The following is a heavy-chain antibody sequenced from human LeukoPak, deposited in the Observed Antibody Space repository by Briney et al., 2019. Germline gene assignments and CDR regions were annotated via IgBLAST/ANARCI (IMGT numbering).Heavy chain of an antibody. CDR1: GGTFSSYA. D-gene: IGHD3-10*01. J-gene: IGHJ3*02. CDR3: ARDRGWVVRGSLTLPGWGAFDI. Sequence: SVRVSCKASGGTFSSYAISWVRQAPGQGLEWMGGIIPIFGTANYAQKFQGRVTITADKSTSTAYMELSSLRSEDTAVYYCARDRGWVVRGSLTLPGWGAFDIWGQGTMVTVSS. V-gene: IGHV1-69*06. CDR2: IIPIFGTA.